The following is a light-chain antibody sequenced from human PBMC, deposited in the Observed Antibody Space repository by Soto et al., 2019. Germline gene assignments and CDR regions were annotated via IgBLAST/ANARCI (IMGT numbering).Light chain of an antibody. CDR2: GAS. V-gene: IGKV3D-15*01. CDR1: QSAGTS. CDR3: QQHNDWPLT. Sequence: EIVMTQSPDTLSVSPGERVSLSCRASQSAGTSLAWYQQKPGQAPRLLIYGASTRATGIPARLSGSGSGTEFTLPVCGLQSEDVAVYYCQQHNDWPLTFGGGTKVEVK. J-gene: IGKJ4*01.